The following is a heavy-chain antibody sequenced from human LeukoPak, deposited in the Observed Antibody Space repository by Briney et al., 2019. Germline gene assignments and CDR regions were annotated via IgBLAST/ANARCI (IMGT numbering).Heavy chain of an antibody. V-gene: IGHV1-69*04. CDR1: GGTFSSYA. J-gene: IGHJ4*02. D-gene: IGHD6-6*01. CDR2: IIPILGIA. CDR3: ARGPIAARPLAYYFDY. Sequence: EASVKVSCKASGGTFSSYAISWVRQAPGQGLEWMGRIIPILGIANYAQKFQGRVTITTDESTSTAYMELSGLRSEDTAVYYCARGPIAARPLAYYFDYWGQGTLVTVSS.